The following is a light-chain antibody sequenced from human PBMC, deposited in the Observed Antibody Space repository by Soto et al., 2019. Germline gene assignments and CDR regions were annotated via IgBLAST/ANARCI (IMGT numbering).Light chain of an antibody. Sequence: QSVLTQPASVSGSPGQSITISCSGTSSDVGGYNYVSWYQQHPGKAPKLMIYDVTNRPSGVSDRFSGSKSGNTASLSISGPQAEDEADYDCSSYTSSSINWVFGGGTKLTVL. CDR3: SSYTSSSINWV. V-gene: IGLV2-14*03. CDR1: SSDVGGYNY. J-gene: IGLJ3*02. CDR2: DVT.